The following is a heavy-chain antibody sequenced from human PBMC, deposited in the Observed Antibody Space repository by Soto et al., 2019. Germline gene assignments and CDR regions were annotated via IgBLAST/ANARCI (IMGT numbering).Heavy chain of an antibody. CDR3: AKDGIAWH. CDR1: GFTFGDYT. D-gene: IGHD2-15*01. V-gene: IGHV3-43*01. J-gene: IGHJ4*02. Sequence: EVQLVESGGGVVQPGGSLRLSCTASGFTFGDYTMHWVRQAPGKGLEWVSLITWDGINIEYADSVRGRFTISRDNSKKSLYLQMNGLRHEDTALYYCAKDGIAWHWGQGTLVTVSS. CDR2: ITWDGINI.